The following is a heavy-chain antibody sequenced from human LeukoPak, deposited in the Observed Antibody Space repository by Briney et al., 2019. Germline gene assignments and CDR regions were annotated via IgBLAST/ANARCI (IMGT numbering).Heavy chain of an antibody. CDR2: ISSSGSTI. CDR1: GFIFSSHE. J-gene: IGHJ4*02. Sequence: GGSLRLSCAASGFIFSSHEMNWVRQAPGKGLEWVSYISSSGSTIYYADSVKGRFTISRDNAKNSLYLQMNSLRAEDTAVYYCARGVFYYYDHLHWGQGTLVTVSS. CDR3: ARGVFYYYDHLH. V-gene: IGHV3-48*03. D-gene: IGHD3-22*01.